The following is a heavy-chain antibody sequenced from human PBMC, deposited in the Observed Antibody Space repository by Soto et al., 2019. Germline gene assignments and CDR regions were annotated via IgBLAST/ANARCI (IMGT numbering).Heavy chain of an antibody. J-gene: IGHJ4*02. CDR2: TKNDGSST. CDR1: GFTFSTSW. D-gene: IGHD2-15*01. V-gene: IGHV3-74*01. CDR3: ARRAVAAAF. Sequence: GGSLRLSCAVSGFTFSTSWIHWVRQAPGKGLVWVSRTKNDGSSTSYADSVKGRFTISRDNARNTVYLQMNSLRAEDTAVYYCARRAVAAAFWGQGTLVTVSS.